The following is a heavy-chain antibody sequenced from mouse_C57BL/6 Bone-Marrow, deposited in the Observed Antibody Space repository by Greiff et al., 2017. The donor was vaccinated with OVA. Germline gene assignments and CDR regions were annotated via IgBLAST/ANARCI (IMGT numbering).Heavy chain of an antibody. CDR2: IAPNSGGT. D-gene: IGHD2-4*01. CDR3: ARSASYDYGFAY. Sequence: QVQLQQPGAELVKPGASVKLSCKASGYTFTSYWMHWVKQRPGRGLEWIGRIAPNSGGTKYNEKFKSKATLTVDKPSSTAYMQLSSLTSEDSAVYYCARSASYDYGFAYWGQGTLVTVSA. V-gene: IGHV1-72*01. CDR1: GYTFTSYW. J-gene: IGHJ3*01.